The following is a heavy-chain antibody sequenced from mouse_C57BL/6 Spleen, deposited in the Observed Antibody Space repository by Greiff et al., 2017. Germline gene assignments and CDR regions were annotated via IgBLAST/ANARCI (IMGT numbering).Heavy chain of an antibody. CDR3: ASRDSSTWFAY. D-gene: IGHD3-2*02. J-gene: IGHJ3*01. V-gene: IGHV1-52*01. Sequence: QVQLQQPGAELVRPGSSVKLSCKASGYTFTSYWMHWVKPRPIQGLEWIGNIDPSDSETHYNQKFKDKATLTVDKSSSTAYMQLSSLTSEDSAVYYCASRDSSTWFAYWGQGTLVTVSA. CDR2: IDPSDSET. CDR1: GYTFTSYW.